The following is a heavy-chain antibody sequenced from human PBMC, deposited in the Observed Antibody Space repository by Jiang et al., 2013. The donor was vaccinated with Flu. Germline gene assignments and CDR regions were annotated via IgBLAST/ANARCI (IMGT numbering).Heavy chain of an antibody. D-gene: IGHD2/OR15-2a*01. Sequence: SGAEVKEPGASVKVSCKASGYTFVSYDINWVRQATGQGLEWMGWMSPNTGDTGYAQKFQGRVTMTRDTSINTAYMELSSLRSEDTAVCYCARGLSFFTGEKYGMDVWGQGTAVTVSS. CDR2: MSPNTGDT. J-gene: IGHJ6*02. V-gene: IGHV1-8*01. CDR1: GYTFVSYD. CDR3: ARGLSFFTGEKYGMDV.